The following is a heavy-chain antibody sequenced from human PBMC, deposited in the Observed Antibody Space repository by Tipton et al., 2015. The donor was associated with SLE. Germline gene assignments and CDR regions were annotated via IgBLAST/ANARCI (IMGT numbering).Heavy chain of an antibody. Sequence: QSGAEVKKPGASVKVSCKASGYTFTSYDINWVRQATGQGLEWMGWMNPNSGNTGYAQKFQGRVTMTRNTSISTAYMELSSLRSDDTAVYYCAREAGAYYYDSSGYYSYWGQGTLVTVSS. CDR1: GYTFTSYD. CDR2: MNPNSGNT. CDR3: AREAGAYYYDSSGYYSY. D-gene: IGHD3-22*01. V-gene: IGHV1-8*01. J-gene: IGHJ4*02.